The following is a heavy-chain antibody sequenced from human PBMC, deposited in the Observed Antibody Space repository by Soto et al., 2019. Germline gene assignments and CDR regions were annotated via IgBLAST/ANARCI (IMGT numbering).Heavy chain of an antibody. J-gene: IGHJ4*02. Sequence: EVQLLESGGGLVQPGGSLRLSCAASGFTFSNYAMNWVRQAPVKGLEWVSVISGSGDSTYHADSVKGRFTISRDNSKNTLYLQLNSLRAEDTAVYYCARRGSGSYYDYWGQGTLVTVYS. CDR1: GFTFSNYA. CDR3: ARRGSGSYYDY. V-gene: IGHV3-23*01. CDR2: ISGSGDST. D-gene: IGHD1-26*01.